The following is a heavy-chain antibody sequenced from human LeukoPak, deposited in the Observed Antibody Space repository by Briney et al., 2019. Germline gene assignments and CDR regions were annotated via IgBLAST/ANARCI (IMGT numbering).Heavy chain of an antibody. CDR3: ARDLVSGVKDGYNYPDY. J-gene: IGHJ4*02. CDR2: ISSSSSYI. V-gene: IGHV3-21*01. Sequence: GGSLRLSCAASGFTFSSYSMNWVRQAPGKGLEWVSSISSSSSYIYYADSVKGRFTISRDNAKNSLYLQMNSLRAEDTAVYYCARDLVSGVKDGYNYPDYWGQGTLVTVSS. CDR1: GFTFSSYS. D-gene: IGHD5-24*01.